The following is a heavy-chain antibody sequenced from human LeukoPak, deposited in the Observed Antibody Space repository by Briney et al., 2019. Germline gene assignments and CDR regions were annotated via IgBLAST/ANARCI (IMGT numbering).Heavy chain of an antibody. D-gene: IGHD1-26*01. J-gene: IGHJ6*02. CDR1: GFTFSSYA. V-gene: IGHV3-30-3*01. Sequence: GGSLRLSCAASGFTFSSYAMHWVRQAPGKGLEWVAVISYDGSNKYYADSVKGRFTISRDNSKNTLYLQMNSLRSEDTAVYFCARDGGSFSYNMDVWGQGTTVTVSS. CDR2: ISYDGSNK. CDR3: ARDGGSFSYNMDV.